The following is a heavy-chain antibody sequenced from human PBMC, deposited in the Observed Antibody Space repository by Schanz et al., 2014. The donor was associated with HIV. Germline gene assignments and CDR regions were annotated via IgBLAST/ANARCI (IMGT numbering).Heavy chain of an antibody. Sequence: EVRLVESGGGLVQSGGSLRLSCAASGFSFSNFWVTWVRQAPGKRLEWVANIKQDESEKYYADSVKGRFTISRDNTKNSLYLQMNSLRAEDTAVYYCARDYHWNWFDPWGQGTLVTVSS. J-gene: IGHJ5*02. CDR2: IKQDESEK. D-gene: IGHD1-20*01. V-gene: IGHV3-7*01. CDR3: ARDYHWNWFDP. CDR1: GFSFSNFW.